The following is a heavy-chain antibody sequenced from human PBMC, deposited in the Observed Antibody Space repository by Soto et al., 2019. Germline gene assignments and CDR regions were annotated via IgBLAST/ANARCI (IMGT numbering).Heavy chain of an antibody. CDR2: IKSKIYGGTT. Sequence: GGSLRLSCAASGFIFSNAWINWVRQAPGKGLEWVGRIKSKIYGGTTDFAAPVKGRFVISRDDSKNIVYMQINSLEIEDSAVYYCSTDSYSDMTVVRLDNWGHGTLVTVSS. D-gene: IGHD1-26*01. V-gene: IGHV3-15*07. CDR1: GFIFSNAW. CDR3: STDSYSDMTVVRLDN. J-gene: IGHJ4*01.